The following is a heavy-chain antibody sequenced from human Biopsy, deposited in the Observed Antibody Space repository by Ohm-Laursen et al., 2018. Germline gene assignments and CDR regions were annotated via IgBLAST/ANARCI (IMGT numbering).Heavy chain of an antibody. CDR1: GGPMTSSDYY. Sequence: ETLSLTCTVSGGPMTSSDYYWGWIRQTPAKGLEWIGSLFYNGYTYDNPSLRSRLRLSVDTSKNQFSLRLSSVTAADTAVYYCARHRNSSPRNYYHDMDVWGQGTTVTVSS. J-gene: IGHJ6*02. CDR3: ARHRNSSPRNYYHDMDV. CDR2: LFYNGYT. V-gene: IGHV4-39*01. D-gene: IGHD6-6*01.